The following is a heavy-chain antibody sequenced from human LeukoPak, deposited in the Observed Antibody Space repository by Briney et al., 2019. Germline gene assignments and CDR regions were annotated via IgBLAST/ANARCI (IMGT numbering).Heavy chain of an antibody. D-gene: IGHD6-13*01. Sequence: SQTLSLTCTVSGGSISGGGYYWSWLRQHPGKGLEWIGYIYYSGSTYYNPSLKSRVTISVDTSKNQFSLKLSSVTAADTAVYYCASGSLLTADTPGDIDYWGQGTLVTVSS. V-gene: IGHV4-31*03. J-gene: IGHJ4*02. CDR2: IYYSGST. CDR1: GGSISGGGYY. CDR3: ASGSLLTADTPGDIDY.